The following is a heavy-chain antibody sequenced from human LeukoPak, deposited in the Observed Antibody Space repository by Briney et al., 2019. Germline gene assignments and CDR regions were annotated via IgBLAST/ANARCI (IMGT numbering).Heavy chain of an antibody. J-gene: IGHJ4*02. V-gene: IGHV3-15*04. CDR1: GFTFVNAW. D-gene: IGHD3-3*01. CDR3: STLAYDVHY. Sequence: NTGGSLRLSCAASGFTFVNAWMTWVRQAPGKGLEWVGRVESNPAGGRADYAAPVKGRFTISRDDSRSTLYLQLNNLRAEDTAVYYCSTLAYDVHYWGRGTLITVSS. CDR2: VESNPAGGRA.